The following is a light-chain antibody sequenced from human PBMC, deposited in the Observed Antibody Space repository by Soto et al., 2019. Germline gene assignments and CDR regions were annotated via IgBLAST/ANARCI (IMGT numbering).Light chain of an antibody. CDR3: SSYTRGSTLV. V-gene: IGLV1-44*01. J-gene: IGLJ3*02. CDR1: DSNVGSTA. CDR2: INN. Sequence: QSVLTQPPSASGAPGQRVTISCSGSDSNVGSTAVNWYQQVPGTAPKLLIFINNQRPSGVPDRFSGSKSGTSASLAISGLQAEDEADYYCSSYTRGSTLVFGGGTKLTVL.